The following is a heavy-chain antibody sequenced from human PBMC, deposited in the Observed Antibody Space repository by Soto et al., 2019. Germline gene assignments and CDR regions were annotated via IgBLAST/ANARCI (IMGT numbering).Heavy chain of an antibody. CDR3: AKFGMATTKRSPPYYIDY. V-gene: IGHV3-23*01. CDR2: ISGSGGGT. D-gene: IGHD1-1*01. CDR1: GFTFSSYA. J-gene: IGHJ4*02. Sequence: GGSLRLSCVVSGFTFSSYAMSWVRQAPGKGLEWVSSISGSGGGTYYADSVKGRFTFSRDNSKNTLYLQMNSLRAEDTAVYYCAKFGMATTKRSPPYYIDYWGQGALVTVSS.